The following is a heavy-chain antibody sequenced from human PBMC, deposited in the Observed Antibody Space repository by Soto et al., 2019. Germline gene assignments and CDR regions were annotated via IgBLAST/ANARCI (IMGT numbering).Heavy chain of an antibody. V-gene: IGHV4-31*03. J-gene: IGHJ6*02. D-gene: IGHD2-21*01. CDR3: ARGQHISYYYYYGMDV. CDR2: IYYSGST. CDR1: GGSISSGGYY. Sequence: SETLSLTCTVSGGSISSGGYYWSWIRQHPGEGLEWIGYIYYSGSTYYNPSLKSRVTISVDTSKNQFSLKLSSVTAADTAVYYCARGQHISYYYYYGMDVWGQGTTVTVSS.